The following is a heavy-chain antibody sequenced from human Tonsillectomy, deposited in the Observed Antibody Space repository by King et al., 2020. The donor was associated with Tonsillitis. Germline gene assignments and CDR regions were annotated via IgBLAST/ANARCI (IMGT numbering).Heavy chain of an antibody. CDR2: IRHDASDK. CDR1: GFTFTTCG. Sequence: VQLVESGGGVVQPGGSLRLSCTASGFTFTTCGMHWVRQAPGKGLEWVAFIRHDASDKYYVESLKGRFTISRDNSKNTLSLQMNSLRAEDTAVYYCAKIDPYDSTDYSLPSWGQGTLVTESS. V-gene: IGHV3-30*02. D-gene: IGHD3-22*01. J-gene: IGHJ5*02. CDR3: AKIDPYDSTDYSLPS.